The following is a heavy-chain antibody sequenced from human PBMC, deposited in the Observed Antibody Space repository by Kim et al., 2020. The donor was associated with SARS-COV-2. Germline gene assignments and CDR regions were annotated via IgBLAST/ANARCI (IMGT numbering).Heavy chain of an antibody. Sequence: SETLSLTCTVSGGSISSSSYYWGWIRQPPGKGLEWIGSIYYSGSTYYNPSLKSRVTISVDTSKNQFSLKLSSVTAADTAVYYCAREANTAMVTYYYYGMDVWGQGTTVTVSS. CDR2: IYYSGST. J-gene: IGHJ6*02. V-gene: IGHV4-39*02. CDR1: GGSISSSSYY. D-gene: IGHD5-18*01. CDR3: AREANTAMVTYYYYGMDV.